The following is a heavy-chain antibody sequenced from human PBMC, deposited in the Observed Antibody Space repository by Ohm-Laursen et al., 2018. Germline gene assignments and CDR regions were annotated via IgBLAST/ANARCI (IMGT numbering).Heavy chain of an antibody. CDR2: IYYSGST. CDR1: GGSISSYY. Sequence: SDTLSLTCTVSGGSISSYYWSWIRQPPGKGLEWIGYIYYSGSTNYNPSLKSRVTISVDTSKNQFSLKLSSVTAADTAVYYCARWYSSSWYMGNNWFDPWGQGTLVTVP. V-gene: IGHV4-59*07. D-gene: IGHD6-13*01. CDR3: ARWYSSSWYMGNNWFDP. J-gene: IGHJ5*02.